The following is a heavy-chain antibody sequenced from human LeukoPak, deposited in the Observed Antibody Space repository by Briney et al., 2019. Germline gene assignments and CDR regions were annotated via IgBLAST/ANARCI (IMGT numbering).Heavy chain of an antibody. V-gene: IGHV3-33*01. CDR1: GFTFSRYG. D-gene: IGHD6-13*01. J-gene: IGHJ4*02. CDR2: IWYDGSNK. Sequence: PGGSLRLSCAASGFTFSRYGMHWVRQAPGKGLEWVAVIWYDGSNKYYADSVKGRFTISRDNSKNTLYLQMNSLRAEDTAVYYCARGTIAAAGYYYFDYWGQGTQVTVSS. CDR3: ARGTIAAAGYYYFDY.